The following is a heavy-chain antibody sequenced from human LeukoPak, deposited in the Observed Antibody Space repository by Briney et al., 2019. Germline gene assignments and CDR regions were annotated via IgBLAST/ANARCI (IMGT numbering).Heavy chain of an antibody. CDR2: INHSGDT. D-gene: IGHD3-10*01. Sequence: SETLSLTCAVYGGSFSGYYYSWIRQPPGEGLEWIGEINHSGDTNYNPSLKSRVTLSVDTSKNQFSLKLSSVTAADTAVYYCARHGSSGSYFPFFDYWGQGTLVTVSS. CDR3: ARHGSSGSYFPFFDY. CDR1: GGSFSGYY. V-gene: IGHV4-34*01. J-gene: IGHJ4*02.